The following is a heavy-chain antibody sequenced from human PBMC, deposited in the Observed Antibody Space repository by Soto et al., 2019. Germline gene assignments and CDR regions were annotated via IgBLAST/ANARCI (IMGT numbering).Heavy chain of an antibody. CDR1: GDTFNFYS. CDR2: INPILSMS. CDR3: ATSYGSGYRAFDS. Sequence: QVQLVQSGADVKKPGSSVRVSCKASGDTFNFYSINWVRQAPGLGLQWMGRINPILSMSNYAPRFQGRVTMTADKSTSTAYMDLSSLRSEDTAMYYCATSYGSGYRAFDSWGQGALVTVSS. V-gene: IGHV1-69*02. J-gene: IGHJ4*02. D-gene: IGHD3-10*01.